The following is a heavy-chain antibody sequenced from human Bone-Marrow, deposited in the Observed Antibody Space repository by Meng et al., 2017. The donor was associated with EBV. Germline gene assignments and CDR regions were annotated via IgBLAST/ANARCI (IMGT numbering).Heavy chain of an antibody. J-gene: IGHJ4*02. CDR1: GYTFRSYA. CDR2: IDVGNANT. D-gene: IGHD3-22*01. CDR3: ARRYYDVTGYYYFDF. V-gene: IGHV1-3*01. Sequence: QVQLWQSGAEVKKPGASVKVSCKASGYTFRSYAIHWVRQAPGQSLEWMGWIDVGNANTKYSQKFQDRVTITRETFASTVYMELSRLTSEDTAVYYCARRYYDVTGYYYFDFWGQGTLVTVSS.